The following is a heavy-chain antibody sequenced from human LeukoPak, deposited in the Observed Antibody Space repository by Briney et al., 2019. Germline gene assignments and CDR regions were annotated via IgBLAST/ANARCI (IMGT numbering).Heavy chain of an antibody. Sequence: GGSLRLSCAASGFTFSSYAMSWVRQAPGKGLEWVSAISGSGGSTYYADSVKGRFTISRDNSKNTLYLQMNSLRAEDTAVYYCAKTPAIVVVVAATPYFDYWGQGTLVTVSS. CDR1: GFTFSSYA. CDR2: ISGSGGST. D-gene: IGHD2-15*01. CDR3: AKTPAIVVVVAATPYFDY. V-gene: IGHV3-23*01. J-gene: IGHJ4*02.